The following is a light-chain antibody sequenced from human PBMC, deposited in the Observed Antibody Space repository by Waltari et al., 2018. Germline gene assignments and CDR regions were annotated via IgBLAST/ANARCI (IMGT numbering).Light chain of an antibody. CDR2: AAS. V-gene: IGKV1-8*01. CDR1: QGISSY. Sequence: AIRMTQSPSSLSASKGDRVTITCPASQGISSYLAWYQQKPGKAPKPLIYAASTLQSGVPSRFSGSGSGTDFTLTISCLQSEDFATYYCQQYYSYPRTFGQGTKVEIK. CDR3: QQYYSYPRT. J-gene: IGKJ1*01.